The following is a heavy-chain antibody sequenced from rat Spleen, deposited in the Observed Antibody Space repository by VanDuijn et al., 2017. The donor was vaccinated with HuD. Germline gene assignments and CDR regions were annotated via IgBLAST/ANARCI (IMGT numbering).Heavy chain of an antibody. Sequence: EVQLVETGGGLAQPGRSLKLSCVVSGFTCSSHWMFWIRQAPGKGLEWVSSTNPDGGSTYYADSVKGRFTVSREDAENTLYLQLDSLRSEDTATYYCTTLSNWFPYWGQGTLVTVSS. CDR1: GFTCSSHW. CDR3: TTLSNWFPY. CDR2: TNPDGGST. J-gene: IGHJ3*01. V-gene: IGHV5-58*01.